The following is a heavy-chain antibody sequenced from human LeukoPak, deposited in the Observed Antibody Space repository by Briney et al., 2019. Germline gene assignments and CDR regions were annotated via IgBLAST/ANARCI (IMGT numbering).Heavy chain of an antibody. D-gene: IGHD3-3*01. CDR3: ARDRSCDFWSGYSTPDY. V-gene: IGHV3-33*01. J-gene: IGHJ4*02. Sequence: GGSLRLSCAASGFTFSSYGMHWVRQAPGKGLEWVAVIWYDGSNKYYADSVKGRFTISRDNSKNTLDLQMNSLRAEDTAVYYCARDRSCDFWSGYSTPDYWGQGTLVTVSS. CDR1: GFTFSSYG. CDR2: IWYDGSNK.